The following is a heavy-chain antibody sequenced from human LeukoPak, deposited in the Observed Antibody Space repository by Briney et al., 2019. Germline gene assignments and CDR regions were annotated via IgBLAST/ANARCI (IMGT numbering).Heavy chain of an antibody. D-gene: IGHD2-2*01. J-gene: IGHJ3*02. Sequence: PSETLSLTCTVSGGSISSSSYYWGWIRQPPGKGLEWIGCIYYSGSTYYNPSLKSRVTISVDTSKNQFSLKLSSVTAADTAVYYCARHQPYCSSTSCYDLDAFDIWGQGTMVTVSS. CDR1: GGSISSSSYY. CDR3: ARHQPYCSSTSCYDLDAFDI. CDR2: IYYSGST. V-gene: IGHV4-39*01.